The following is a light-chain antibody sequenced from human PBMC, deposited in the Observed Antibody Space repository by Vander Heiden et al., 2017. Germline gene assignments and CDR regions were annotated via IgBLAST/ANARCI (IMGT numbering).Light chain of an antibody. V-gene: IGKV4-1*01. J-gene: IGKJ1*01. CDR1: QSLLHSSNNRNY. Sequence: IVMTQSPDSLAVSLGERATINCKSSQSLLHSSNNRNYLSWYQQKPGQPPKLLISWVSTRASGVPDRFSGSGSGTEFVLTISSLQAEDVAVYYCQQYYSTPWTFGQGTKVEIK. CDR3: QQYYSTPWT. CDR2: WVS.